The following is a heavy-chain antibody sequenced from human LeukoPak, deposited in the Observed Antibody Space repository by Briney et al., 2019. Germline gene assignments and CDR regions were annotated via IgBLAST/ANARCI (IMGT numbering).Heavy chain of an antibody. V-gene: IGHV4-59*08. Sequence: SETLSLTCTVSGGSISSYYWSWIRQPPGKGLEWIGYIYYSGSTNYNPSLKSRVTISVDTSKNQFSLKLSSVTAADTAVYYCARLHPDNWFDPWGQGTLVTVSS. CDR1: GGSISSYY. J-gene: IGHJ5*02. CDR3: ARLHPDNWFDP. CDR2: IYYSGST.